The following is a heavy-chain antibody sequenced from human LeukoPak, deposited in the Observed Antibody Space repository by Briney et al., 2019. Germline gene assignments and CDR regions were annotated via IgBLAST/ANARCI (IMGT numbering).Heavy chain of an antibody. D-gene: IGHD2-2*02. CDR2: ISGSGGST. J-gene: IGHJ4*02. V-gene: IGHV3-23*01. CDR3: AKGGYCSSTNCYNDY. Sequence: GGSLRLSCAASRFTFSNSAMSWVRQAPGRGLEWVSGISGSGGSTYYADSVKGRFTISRDNSKNTLYLQMNSLRAEDTAVYYCAKGGYCSSTNCYNDYWGQGTLVTVSS. CDR1: RFTFSNSA.